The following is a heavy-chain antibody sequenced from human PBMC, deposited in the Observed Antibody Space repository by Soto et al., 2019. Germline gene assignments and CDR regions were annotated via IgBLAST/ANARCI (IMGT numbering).Heavy chain of an antibody. CDR2: IYYSGST. V-gene: IGHV4-59*01. CDR1: GTSISSYY. D-gene: IGHD2-2*01. J-gene: IGHJ3*02. Sequence: PSETLSLTCTVSGTSISSYYWSWIRQPPGKGLEWIGYIYYSGSTNYNPSLKSRVTISVDTSKNQFSLKLSSVTAADTAVYYCARKGTNRRDAFDIWGQGTMVTVSS. CDR3: ARKGTNRRDAFDI.